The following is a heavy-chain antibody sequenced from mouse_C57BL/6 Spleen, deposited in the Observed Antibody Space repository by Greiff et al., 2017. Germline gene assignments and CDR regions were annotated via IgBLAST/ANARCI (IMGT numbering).Heavy chain of an antibody. CDR1: GYTFTEYT. V-gene: IGHV1-62-2*01. CDR2: FYPGSGSI. Sequence: VQLQQSGAELVKPGASVKLSCKASGYTFTEYTIHWVKQRSGQGLEWIGWFYPGSGSIKYNEKFKDKATLTADKSSSTVYMELSRLTSEGSAVYFWARNEDRRRGSYYAMDYWGQGTSVTVSS. D-gene: IGHD2-12*01. J-gene: IGHJ4*01. CDR3: ARNEDRRRGSYYAMDY.